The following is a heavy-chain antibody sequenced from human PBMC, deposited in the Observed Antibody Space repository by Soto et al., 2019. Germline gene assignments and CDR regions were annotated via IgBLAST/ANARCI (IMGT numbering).Heavy chain of an antibody. CDR3: TTDRNYDILTGYHADY. Sequence: EVQLVESGGGLVKPGGSLRLSCAASGFTFSNAWMSWVRQAPGKGLEWVGRIKSKTDGGTTDYAAPVKGRFTISRDDSKNTLYLQMNSLNTEDTAVYYCTTDRNYDILTGYHADYWGQGTLVTVSS. CDR1: GFTFSNAW. D-gene: IGHD3-9*01. J-gene: IGHJ4*02. CDR2: IKSKTDGGTT. V-gene: IGHV3-15*01.